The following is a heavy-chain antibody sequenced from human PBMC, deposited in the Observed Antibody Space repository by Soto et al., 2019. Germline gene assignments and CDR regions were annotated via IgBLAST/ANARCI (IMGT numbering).Heavy chain of an antibody. Sequence: GSLRLSCAASGFTFSSYWMSWVRQAPGKGLEWVANIKQDGSEKYYVDSVKGRFTISRDNAKNSLYLQMNSLRAEDTAVYYCAREDRSGITIFGVAPYGMDVWGQGTTVTAP. J-gene: IGHJ6*02. CDR3: AREDRSGITIFGVAPYGMDV. CDR2: IKQDGSEK. D-gene: IGHD3-3*01. CDR1: GFTFSSYW. V-gene: IGHV3-7*01.